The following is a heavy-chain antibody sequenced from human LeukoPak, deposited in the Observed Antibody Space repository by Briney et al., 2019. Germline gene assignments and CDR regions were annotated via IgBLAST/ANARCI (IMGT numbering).Heavy chain of an antibody. Sequence: GGSLRLSCAASGFTFDDYAMHWVRQAPGKGLEWVSGISWNSGSIGYADSVKGRFTISRDNAKNSLYLQMNSLRAEDTALYYCAKDAYYDILTGYYPRFDYWGQGTLVTVSS. D-gene: IGHD3-9*01. V-gene: IGHV3-9*01. CDR3: AKDAYYDILTGYYPRFDY. CDR2: ISWNSGSI. J-gene: IGHJ4*02. CDR1: GFTFDDYA.